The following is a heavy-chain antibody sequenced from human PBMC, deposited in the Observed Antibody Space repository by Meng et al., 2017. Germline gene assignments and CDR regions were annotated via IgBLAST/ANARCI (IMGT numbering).Heavy chain of an antibody. CDR1: GFTFSSYA. J-gene: IGHJ4*02. CDR2: ISYDGSNK. Sequence: VQLGESGGGVVQPGRSLRLSCAASGFTFSSYAMHWVRQAPGKGLEWVAVISYDGSNKDYADSVKGRFTISRDNSKNTLYLQMNSLRAEDTAVYYCARDLRGASDYWGQGTLVTVSS. V-gene: IGHV3-30*04. D-gene: IGHD1-26*01. CDR3: ARDLRGASDY.